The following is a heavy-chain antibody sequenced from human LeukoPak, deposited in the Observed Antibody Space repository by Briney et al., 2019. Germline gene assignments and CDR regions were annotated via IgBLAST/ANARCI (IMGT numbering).Heavy chain of an antibody. Sequence: GGSLRLSCAASGFTVSSNYMSWVRQAPGKGLEWVSVIYSGGSTYYADSVEGRFTISRDNAKNSLYLQMNSLRAEDTAVYYCAGGPQLERPFRGTGADYWGQGTLVTVSS. D-gene: IGHD1-1*01. V-gene: IGHV3-53*01. CDR2: IYSGGST. CDR1: GFTVSSNY. J-gene: IGHJ4*02. CDR3: AGGPQLERPFRGTGADY.